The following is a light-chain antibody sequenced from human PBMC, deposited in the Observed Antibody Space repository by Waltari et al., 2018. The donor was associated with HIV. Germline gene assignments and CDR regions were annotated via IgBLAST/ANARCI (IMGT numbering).Light chain of an antibody. CDR1: QSVSIS. J-gene: IGKJ3*01. V-gene: IGKV1-39*01. CDR3: QQSFSSPLS. CDR2: AAS. Sequence: DIQMTQSPSSLSASVGDRITIDCRASQSVSISLNWYQQKPGKVPKLLISAASTLQSGVPSRFSGSGSGTDFTLPIDSLQPDDFATYYCQQSFSSPLSFGPGTKVDIK.